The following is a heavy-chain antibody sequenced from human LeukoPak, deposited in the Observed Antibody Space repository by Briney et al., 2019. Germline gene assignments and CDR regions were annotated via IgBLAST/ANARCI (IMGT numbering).Heavy chain of an antibody. CDR2: ISYDGSQK. D-gene: IGHD5-24*01. V-gene: IGHV3-30*04. J-gene: IGHJ4*02. CDR1: GFTFSDYA. CDR3: AKGGDGKIPFDN. Sequence: PGGSLRLFCSASGFTFSDYATHWVRQAPGKGLEWVAIISYDGSQKHFGDSVRGRFTVSRDDSENTLYLQMNSLKTEDTAVYYCAKGGDGKIPFDNWGQGTLVTVSS.